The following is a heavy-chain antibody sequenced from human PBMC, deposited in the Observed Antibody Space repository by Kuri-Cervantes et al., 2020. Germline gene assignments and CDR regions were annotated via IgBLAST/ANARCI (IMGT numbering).Heavy chain of an antibody. CDR2: ISAYNGNT. D-gene: IGHD5-12*01. CDR1: GATFSSYA. Sequence: ASVNVSCKASGATFSSYAISWVRQAPGQGLEWMGWISAYNGNTNYAQKLQGRVTMTTDTSTRTAYMELRSLRSDDTAVYYCARLGYERWGPAGYFDFWGQGTLVTVSS. V-gene: IGHV1-18*01. CDR3: ARLGYERWGPAGYFDF. J-gene: IGHJ4*02.